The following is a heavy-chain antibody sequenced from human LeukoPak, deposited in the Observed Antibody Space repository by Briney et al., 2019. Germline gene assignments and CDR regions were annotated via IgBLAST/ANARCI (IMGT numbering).Heavy chain of an antibody. V-gene: IGHV3-74*01. D-gene: IGHD2/OR15-2a*01. Sequence: GGSLRLSCAASGFTFSNYMMHWVRQAPGKGLVWVSHINSDGSWTSYADSVKGRFTISKDNAKNTVYLQMNSLRAEDTAVYYCVSFYETYWGRGTLVTVSS. CDR1: GFTFSNYM. CDR2: INSDGSWT. CDR3: VSFYETY. J-gene: IGHJ4*02.